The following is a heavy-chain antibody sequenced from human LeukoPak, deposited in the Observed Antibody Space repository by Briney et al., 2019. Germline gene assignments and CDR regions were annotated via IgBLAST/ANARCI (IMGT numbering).Heavy chain of an antibody. D-gene: IGHD3-10*01. CDR2: IKQDGSEK. J-gene: IGHJ3*02. CDR1: GFTFSSYW. V-gene: IGHV3-7*01. CDR3: ARRHSLWFGVNGGAFDI. Sequence: PGGSLRLSCAASGFTFSSYWMSWVRQAPGKGLEWVANIKQDGSEKYYVDSVKGRFTISRDNAKNSLYLQMNSLRAEDTAVYYCARRHSLWFGVNGGAFDIWGQGTMVTVSS.